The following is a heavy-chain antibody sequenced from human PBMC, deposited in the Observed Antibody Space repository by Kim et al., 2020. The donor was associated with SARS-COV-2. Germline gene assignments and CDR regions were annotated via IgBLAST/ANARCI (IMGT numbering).Heavy chain of an antibody. Sequence: SETLSLTCAVYGGSFSGYYWSWIRHPPGKGLEWIGEINHSGSTNYNPSLKSRVTISVDTSKNQFSLKLSSVTAADTAVYYCARQSDVDIVATDTLGVTRLSAFDIWGQGTMVTVSS. CDR2: INHSGST. V-gene: IGHV4-34*01. CDR1: GGSFSGYY. D-gene: IGHD5-12*01. CDR3: ARQSDVDIVATDTLGVTRLSAFDI. J-gene: IGHJ3*02.